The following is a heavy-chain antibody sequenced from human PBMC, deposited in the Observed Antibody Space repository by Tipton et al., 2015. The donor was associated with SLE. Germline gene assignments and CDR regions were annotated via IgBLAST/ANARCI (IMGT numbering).Heavy chain of an antibody. V-gene: IGHV4-39*02. CDR2: IYYSGST. CDR1: GGSISSSSYY. D-gene: IGHD6-19*01. Sequence: GLVKPSETLSLTCTVSGGSISSSSYYWGWIRQPPGKGLEWIGSIYYSGSTYYNPSLKSRVSISVDTSKNQFSLKLNSVAAADTAVYYCARESVAGTYIPNWFDPWGQGTLVTVSS. J-gene: IGHJ5*02. CDR3: ARESVAGTYIPNWFDP.